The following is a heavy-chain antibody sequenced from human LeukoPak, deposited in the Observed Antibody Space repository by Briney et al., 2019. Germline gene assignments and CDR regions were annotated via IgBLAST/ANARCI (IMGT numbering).Heavy chain of an antibody. CDR2: IIPIFGTA. D-gene: IGHD3-10*01. V-gene: IGHV1-69*13. CDR3: ARDYYYGSGSYYNDLGY. Sequence: GASVKVSCKASGYTFTGYYMHWVRQAPGQGLEWMGGIIPIFGTANYAQKFQGRVTITADESTSTAYMELSSLRSEDTAVYYCARDYYYGSGSYYNDLGYWGQGTLVTVSS. J-gene: IGHJ4*02. CDR1: GYTFTGYY.